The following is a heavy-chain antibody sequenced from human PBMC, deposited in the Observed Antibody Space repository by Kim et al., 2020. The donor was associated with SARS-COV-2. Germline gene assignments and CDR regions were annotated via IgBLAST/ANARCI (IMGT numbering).Heavy chain of an antibody. CDR3: ARAGDSSGYYADLDY. J-gene: IGHJ4*02. V-gene: IGHV3-11*06. Sequence: SVKGRFTLARDNAKNSLYLQMNSLRAEDTAVYYCARAGDSSGYYADLDYWGQGTLVTVSS. D-gene: IGHD3-22*01.